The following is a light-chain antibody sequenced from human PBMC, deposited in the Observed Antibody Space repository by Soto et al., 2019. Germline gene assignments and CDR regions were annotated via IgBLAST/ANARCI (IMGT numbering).Light chain of an antibody. Sequence: QSVLTQPPSESAAPGQKVTISCSGSSSNIGNNAVNWYQQLPGKAPKLLIHDDNRESSGVSHRFSGSNSGTSASLAISDLQSEDEAHYYCAAWDDSLNGPVFGGGTKLTVL. CDR2: DDN. V-gene: IGLV1-36*01. CDR3: AAWDDSLNGPV. CDR1: SSNIGNNA. J-gene: IGLJ3*02.